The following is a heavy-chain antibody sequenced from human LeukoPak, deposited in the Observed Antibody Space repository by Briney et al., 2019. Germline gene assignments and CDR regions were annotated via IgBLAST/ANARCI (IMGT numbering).Heavy chain of an antibody. CDR3: AKNGDSSGWYPDY. CDR1: GFTFSSNP. J-gene: IGHJ4*02. V-gene: IGHV3-23*01. Sequence: GGSLRLSCAASGFTFSSNPMSWVRQAPGKGLEWVSAISDNAGVTFYADSVRGRFTISRDNSKNTLYLQMNSLRAEDTALYYCAKNGDSSGWYPDYWGRGTLVTVSS. CDR2: ISDNAGVT. D-gene: IGHD6-19*01.